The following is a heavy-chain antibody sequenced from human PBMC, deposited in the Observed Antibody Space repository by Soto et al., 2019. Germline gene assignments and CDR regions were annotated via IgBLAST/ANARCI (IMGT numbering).Heavy chain of an antibody. CDR2: ISYDGSNK. V-gene: IGHV3-30-3*01. D-gene: IGHD1-26*01. J-gene: IGHJ6*02. Sequence: QVQLVESGGGVVQPGRSLRLSCAASGFTFSSYAMHWVRQAPGKGLEWVAVISYDGSNKYYADSVKGRFTISRDNSKNTLYLQMRSLRAEDTAVYYCARTPRGQWELPYYYYGMDVWGQGNTVTVSS. CDR3: ARTPRGQWELPYYYYGMDV. CDR1: GFTFSSYA.